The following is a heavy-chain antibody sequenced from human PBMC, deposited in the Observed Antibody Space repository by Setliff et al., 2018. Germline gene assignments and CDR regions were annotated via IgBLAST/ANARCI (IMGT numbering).Heavy chain of an antibody. CDR1: GFTFSSYS. J-gene: IGHJ4*02. Sequence: GGSLRLSCAASGFTFSSYSLSWVRQAPGKGLEWVSAISGDSEYIYYRDSVKGRFTISRANSKNTLYLQVNNLRVEDTARYYCVNHNPARRSPAGTALDSWGQGTLVTVSS. D-gene: IGHD6-19*01. CDR2: ISGDSEYI. CDR3: VNHNPARRSPAGTALDS. V-gene: IGHV3-23*01.